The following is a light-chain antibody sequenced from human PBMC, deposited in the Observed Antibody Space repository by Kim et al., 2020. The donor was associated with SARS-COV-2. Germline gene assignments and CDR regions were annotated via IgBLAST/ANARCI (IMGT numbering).Light chain of an antibody. CDR2: TSS. Sequence: SFSPGQPPPLPSSAPPSVRINSVAWYPQRPRPAPPLLIYTSSNSTTGIPDRFSGSRSGSDFTLTISRLEPDDFAFYYSLQYGSSHSFCQGPNLQI. CDR3: LQYGSSHS. CDR1: PSVRINS. J-gene: IGKJ2*01. V-gene: IGKV3-20*01.